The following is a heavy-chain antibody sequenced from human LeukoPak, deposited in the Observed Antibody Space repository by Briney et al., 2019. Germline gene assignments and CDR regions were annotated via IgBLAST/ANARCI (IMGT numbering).Heavy chain of an antibody. V-gene: IGHV4-59*08. CDR2: IYYSGST. CDR1: GGSISSYF. Sequence: PSETLSLTCTVSGGSISSYFRSWIRQPPGKGLEWIGYIYYSGSTNYNPSLKSRVTISVDTSKNQFSLKLSSVTAADTAVYYCARRDGYNTLDAFDIWGQGTMVTVSS. J-gene: IGHJ3*02. D-gene: IGHD5-24*01. CDR3: ARRDGYNTLDAFDI.